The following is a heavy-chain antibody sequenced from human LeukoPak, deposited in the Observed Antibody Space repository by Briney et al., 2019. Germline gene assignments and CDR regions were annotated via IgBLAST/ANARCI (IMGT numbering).Heavy chain of an antibody. CDR2: IYHSGST. J-gene: IGHJ4*02. Sequence: SETLSLTCAVSGGSISSGGYSWSWIRQPPGKGLEWIGYIYHSGSTYYNPSLKSRVTISVDRSKNQFSLKLSSVTAADTAVYYCARAPLDCSSTSCRSYYFDYWGQGTLVTVSS. D-gene: IGHD2-2*01. V-gene: IGHV4-30-2*01. CDR3: ARAPLDCSSTSCRSYYFDY. CDR1: GGSISSGGYS.